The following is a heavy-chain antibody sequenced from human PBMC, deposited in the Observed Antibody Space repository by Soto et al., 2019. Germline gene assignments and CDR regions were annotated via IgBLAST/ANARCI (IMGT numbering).Heavy chain of an antibody. CDR2: IIPILDVA. D-gene: IGHD6-19*01. CDR3: ARSIKKDKGVAGPKDIWFDP. V-gene: IGHV1-69*02. CDR1: GGTFRTYT. J-gene: IGHJ5*02. Sequence: QVQLVQSGAEVKRPGSSVKVSCQTSGGTFRTYTINWVRQAPGQGLEWMGRIIPILDVANYAQKFQGRVTKTADKPASTAHMKLRALRSEDTAVYYWARSIKKDKGVAGPKDIWFDPWGKGTLVTVSS.